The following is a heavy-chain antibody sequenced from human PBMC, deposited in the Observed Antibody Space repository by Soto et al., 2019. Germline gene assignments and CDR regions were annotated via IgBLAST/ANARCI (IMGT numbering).Heavy chain of an antibody. V-gene: IGHV3-30*18. CDR3: AKVREDIVLLVALDY. J-gene: IGHJ4*02. D-gene: IGHD2-8*01. CDR2: MSFDGSDI. Sequence: QVQLVESGGRVVQPGRSLRLSCAASGFDFSNYVLHWVRQAPGKGLEWVAVMSFDGSDIYYADSVTGRFTISRDNSKNTLYLQMNNLRPEDTAVYYCAKVREDIVLLVALDYWGQGTLVTVSS. CDR1: GFDFSNYV.